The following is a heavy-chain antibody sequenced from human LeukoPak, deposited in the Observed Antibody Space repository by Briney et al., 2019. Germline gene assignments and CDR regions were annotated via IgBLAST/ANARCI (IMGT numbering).Heavy chain of an antibody. D-gene: IGHD2-21*02. CDR2: INHTGYT. J-gene: IGHJ4*02. V-gene: IGHV4-34*01. CDR3: TRMTAGHDY. Sequence: SETLSLTCAVSGVSFDDYYWSWVRQTPGKGLEWIGEINHTGYTNDSPSLKSRVTLSIDTSRKQFSLNLRSVTVADTGIYYCTRMTAGHDYWGQGTLVTVSS. CDR1: GVSFDDYY.